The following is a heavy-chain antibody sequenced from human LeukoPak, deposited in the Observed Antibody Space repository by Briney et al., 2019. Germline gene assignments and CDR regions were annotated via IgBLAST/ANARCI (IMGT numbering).Heavy chain of an antibody. CDR2: ISYIGST. CDR3: ARDLVTVTKGFDI. V-gene: IGHV4-59*11. J-gene: IGHJ3*02. CDR1: DDSFSSHY. Sequence: SETLSLTCAVSDDSFSSHYWTWIRQPPGKGLEWIGYISYIGSTNYNPSLKSRVTISIDTSRNQFSLRLSSVTAADTAVYYRARDLVTVTKGFDIWGQGTMVSVSS. D-gene: IGHD4-17*01.